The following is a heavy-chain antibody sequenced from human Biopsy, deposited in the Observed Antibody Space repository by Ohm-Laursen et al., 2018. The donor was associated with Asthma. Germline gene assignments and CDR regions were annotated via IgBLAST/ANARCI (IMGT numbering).Heavy chain of an antibody. Sequence: EASVKVSCKASGYTFIGCHIHWMRRAPGQGLEWMGRINPNSGGTNYAQKFQGRVTMTRDTSISTAYMEVSRLRSDDTAVYYCARGQKSAGDRWFDPWGQGTLVTVSS. CDR2: INPNSGGT. CDR1: GYTFIGCH. CDR3: ARGQKSAGDRWFDP. D-gene: IGHD6-13*01. J-gene: IGHJ5*02. V-gene: IGHV1-2*06.